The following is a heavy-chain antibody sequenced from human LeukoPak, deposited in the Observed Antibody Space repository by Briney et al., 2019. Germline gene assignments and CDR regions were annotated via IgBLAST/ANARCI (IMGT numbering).Heavy chain of an antibody. J-gene: IGHJ4*02. CDR1: GFTFSSYA. CDR3: ARDFSIVGATRFDY. CDR2: ISYDGSNK. D-gene: IGHD1-26*01. Sequence: GGSLRLSCAASGFTFSSYAMHWVRQAPGKGLEWVAVISYDGSNKYYADSVKGRFTISRDNSKNTLYLQMNSLRAEDTAVYYCARDFSIVGATRFDYWGQGTLVTVSS. V-gene: IGHV3-30-3*01.